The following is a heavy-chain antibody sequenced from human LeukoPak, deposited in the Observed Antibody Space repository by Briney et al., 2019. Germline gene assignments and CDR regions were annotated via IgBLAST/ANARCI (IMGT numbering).Heavy chain of an antibody. CDR3: ASSSSGSYYNGFDI. Sequence: ASETLSLTCSVSGGSIRNYYRTWIRQPPGKGLEWIGYIFYSGSTNYNPSLKSRVPISLDTSKNHFSLKLSSVTAADTAVYYCASSSSGSYYNGFDIWGQGKMVTVAS. V-gene: IGHV4-59*01. D-gene: IGHD3-10*01. CDR1: GGSIRNYY. CDR2: IFYSGST. J-gene: IGHJ3*02.